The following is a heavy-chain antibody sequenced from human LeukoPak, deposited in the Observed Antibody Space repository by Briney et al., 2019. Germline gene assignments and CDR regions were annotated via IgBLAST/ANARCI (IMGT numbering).Heavy chain of an antibody. Sequence: SETLSLTCTVSGGSISSGGYYWSWLRQHPGKGLEWIGYIYYSGSTYYNPSLKCRVTISVDTSKNQFSLKLSSVTAADTAVYYCARVSRIQLWSSGFDYWGQGTLVTVSS. CDR3: ARVSRIQLWSSGFDY. J-gene: IGHJ4*02. D-gene: IGHD5-18*01. CDR1: GGSISSGGYY. CDR2: IYYSGST. V-gene: IGHV4-31*03.